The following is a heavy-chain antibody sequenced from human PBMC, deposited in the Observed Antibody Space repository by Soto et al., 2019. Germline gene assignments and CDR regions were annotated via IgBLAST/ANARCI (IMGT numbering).Heavy chain of an antibody. D-gene: IGHD6-19*01. CDR3: AIDHGWTTVAGTGYFDL. Sequence: QVQLVESGGGVVQPGKSLRLSCAASGFTFSRHALYWVRQAPGKGLEWVAVISYDGYFKYYPDSLKGRFTISRDNSKSTLYLQMNSLRPEDAAVYYCAIDHGWTTVAGTGYFDLWGQGTLVTVSS. V-gene: IGHV3-30*03. CDR2: ISYDGYFK. J-gene: IGHJ4*02. CDR1: GFTFSRHA.